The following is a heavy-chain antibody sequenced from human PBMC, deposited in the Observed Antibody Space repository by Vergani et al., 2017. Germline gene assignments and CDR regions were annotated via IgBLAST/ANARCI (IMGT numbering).Heavy chain of an antibody. Sequence: QVQLQESGPGLVKPSQTLSLTCTVSGGSISSGSYYWSWIRQPPGKGLEWIGYIYYSGSTNYNPSLKSRVTISVDTSKNQFSLKLSSVTAADTAVYYCARYSSSWYSPSFDYWGQGTLVTVSS. D-gene: IGHD6-13*01. J-gene: IGHJ4*02. CDR3: ARYSSSWYSPSFDY. CDR2: IYYSGST. V-gene: IGHV4-61*01. CDR1: GGSISSGSYY.